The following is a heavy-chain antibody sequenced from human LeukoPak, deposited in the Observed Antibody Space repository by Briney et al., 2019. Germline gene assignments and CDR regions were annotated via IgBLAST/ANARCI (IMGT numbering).Heavy chain of an antibody. CDR1: GYTFTGYY. V-gene: IGHV1-2*02. D-gene: IGHD3-10*01. J-gene: IGHJ4*02. Sequence: ASVKVSCKASGYTFTGYYIHWVRQAPGQGLEWMGWINPHSGDTNYAQKFQGRVTMTRDTSISTAYMEPSRLRSDDTAVYYCARSTMVRGVIGYWGQGTLVTVSS. CDR3: ARSTMVRGVIGY. CDR2: INPHSGDT.